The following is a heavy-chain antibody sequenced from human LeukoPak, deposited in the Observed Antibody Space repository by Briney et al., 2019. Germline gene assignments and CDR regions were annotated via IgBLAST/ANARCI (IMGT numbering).Heavy chain of an antibody. CDR3: AKDREISYYYYYMDV. CDR1: GFTFSSYG. CDR2: IRYDGSNK. Sequence: GGSLRLSCAASGFTFSSYGMHWVRQAPGKGLEWVAFIRYDGSNKYYADSVKGRFTISRDNSNSTLYLQMNSLRAEDTAVYYCAKDREISYYYYYMDVWGKGTTVTISS. V-gene: IGHV3-30*02. D-gene: IGHD3-10*01. J-gene: IGHJ6*03.